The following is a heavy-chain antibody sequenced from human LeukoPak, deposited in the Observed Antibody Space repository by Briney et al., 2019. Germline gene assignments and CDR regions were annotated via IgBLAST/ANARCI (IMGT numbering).Heavy chain of an antibody. J-gene: IGHJ4*02. Sequence: GASLKVSCKASRSTFTRYYMHSVGHAPAKPLEWIGWINPNSGSTNYPQKFQGWVTMTVDTSNSTSYMELSRVSSDDTAVYYCGRREECGPFDYWGQGTLVTVSS. CDR2: INPNSGST. CDR1: RSTFTRYY. CDR3: GRREECGPFDY. V-gene: IGHV1-2*04. D-gene: IGHD1-26*01.